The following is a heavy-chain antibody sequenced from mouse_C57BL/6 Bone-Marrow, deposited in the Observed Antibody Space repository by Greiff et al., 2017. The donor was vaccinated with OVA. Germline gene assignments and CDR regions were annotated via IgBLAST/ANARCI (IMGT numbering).Heavy chain of an antibody. CDR1: GYTFTDYY. V-gene: IGHV1-19*01. CDR3: ARPVYGSSYAAY. J-gene: IGHJ3*01. Sequence: VQLQQSGPVLVKPGASVKMSCKASGYTFTDYYMNWVKQSHGKSLEWIGVINPYNDGTSYNQKFKGKATLTVDKSSSTAYMELNSLTSEDSAVYYGARPVYGSSYAAYWGQGTLVTVSA. CDR2: INPYNDGT. D-gene: IGHD1-1*01.